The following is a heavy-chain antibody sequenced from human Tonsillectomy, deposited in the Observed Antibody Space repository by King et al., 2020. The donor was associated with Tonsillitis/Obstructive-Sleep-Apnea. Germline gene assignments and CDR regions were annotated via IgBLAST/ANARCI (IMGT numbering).Heavy chain of an antibody. CDR2: INHSGST. Sequence: VQLQQWGAGLLKPSETLSLTCAVYGGSFSGYYWSWIRQPPGKGLEWIGEINHSGSTNYNPSLKSRVTISVDTSKNQFSLKLSSVTAADTAVYYCARGENRQVPADKDYYYMDVWGKGTTVTVSS. CDR1: GGSFSGYY. V-gene: IGHV4-34*01. J-gene: IGHJ6*03. CDR3: ARGENRQVPADKDYYYMDV. D-gene: IGHD2-2*01.